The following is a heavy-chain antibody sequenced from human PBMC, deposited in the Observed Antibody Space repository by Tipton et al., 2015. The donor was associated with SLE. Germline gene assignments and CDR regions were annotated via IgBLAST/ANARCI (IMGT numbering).Heavy chain of an antibody. Sequence: GSLRLSCAASGFTFSSYSMNWVRQAPGKGLEWVGRIRSKTNNYATTYAASVKGRFTISRDNSKDTVYLQMNSLRAEDTAMYYCARAFGPGSGSPLGCWGQGTLVTVSS. V-gene: IGHV3-73*01. J-gene: IGHJ4*02. CDR3: ARAFGPGSGSPLGC. D-gene: IGHD3-10*01. CDR2: IRSKTNNYAT. CDR1: GFTFSSYS.